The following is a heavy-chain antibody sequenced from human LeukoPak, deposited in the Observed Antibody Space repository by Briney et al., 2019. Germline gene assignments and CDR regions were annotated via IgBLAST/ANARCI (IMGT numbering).Heavy chain of an antibody. D-gene: IGHD6-19*01. CDR3: ARQTGSGWYFDY. Sequence: PSETLSLTCTVSGYCIGSDYYWSWIPQPPGKGLEWIGEINQSGSANYNPSLKSRVTISVDTSKNQFSLKLSSVTAADTAVYYCARQTGSGWYFDYWGQGTLVTVSS. V-gene: IGHV4-34*01. J-gene: IGHJ4*02. CDR2: INQSGSA. CDR1: GYCIGSDYY.